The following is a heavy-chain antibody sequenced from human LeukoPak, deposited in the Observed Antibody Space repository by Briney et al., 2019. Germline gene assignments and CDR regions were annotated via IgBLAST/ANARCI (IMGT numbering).Heavy chain of an antibody. J-gene: IGHJ4*02. CDR1: RYTFSDYY. D-gene: IGHD2-15*01. V-gene: IGHV1-2*02. CDR3: ARSDCSTGTCYNY. CDR2: FNPNTCGT. Sequence: ASVNVSCKASRYTFSDYYIHWVRQAPGQGLDWMGWFNPNTCGTNYAQKFQGRVTMTKDTPIRPAYMELSRLRSDDTAVYYCARSDCSTGTCYNYWGQGTLVTVSS.